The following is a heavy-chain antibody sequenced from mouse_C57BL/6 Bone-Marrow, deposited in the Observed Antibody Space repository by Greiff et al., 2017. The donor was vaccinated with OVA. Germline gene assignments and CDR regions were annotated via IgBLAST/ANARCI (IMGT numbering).Heavy chain of an antibody. CDR3: ARIYYGNYGWYFDV. Sequence: DVKLVESGGGLVQPGESLKLSCESNEYEFPSHDMSWVRKTPEKRLELVAAINSDGGSTYYPDTMERRFIISRDNTKKTLYMQMSSLRSEDTALYYCARIYYGNYGWYFDVWGTGTTVTVSS. CDR1: EYEFPSHD. D-gene: IGHD2-1*01. V-gene: IGHV5-2*01. J-gene: IGHJ1*03. CDR2: INSDGGST.